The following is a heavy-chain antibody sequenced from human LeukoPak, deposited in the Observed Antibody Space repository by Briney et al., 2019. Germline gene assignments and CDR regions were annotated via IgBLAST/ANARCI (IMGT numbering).Heavy chain of an antibody. CDR1: GYTFTGYY. V-gene: IGHV1-2*02. D-gene: IGHD3-22*01. CDR3: ARGRDYYDSSGYYYFDY. J-gene: IGHJ4*02. Sequence: ASVKVSCKASGYTFTGYYIHWVRQAPGQGLEWMGWINSNSGGTNYAQKFQGRVTITADKSTSTAYMELSSLRSEDTAVYYCARGRDYYDSSGYYYFDYWGQGTLVTVSS. CDR2: INSNSGGT.